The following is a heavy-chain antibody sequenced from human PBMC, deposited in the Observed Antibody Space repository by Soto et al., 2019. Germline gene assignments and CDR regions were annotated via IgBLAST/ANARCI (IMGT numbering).Heavy chain of an antibody. V-gene: IGHV5-51*01. Sequence: EVQLVQSGAEVKKPGESLKISCKGSGYSFTSYWIGWVRQMPGKGLEWMGFIYPGDSDTRYSPSFQGQVTISADKSISTAYLQWSSLKASDTAMYYCARHFNWRFEGGAAFDIWGQGTMVTVSS. D-gene: IGHD3-9*01. J-gene: IGHJ3*02. CDR3: ARHFNWRFEGGAAFDI. CDR1: GYSFTSYW. CDR2: IYPGDSDT.